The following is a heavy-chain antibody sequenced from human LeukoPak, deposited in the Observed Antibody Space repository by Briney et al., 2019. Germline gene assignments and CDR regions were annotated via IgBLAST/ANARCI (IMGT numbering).Heavy chain of an antibody. J-gene: IGHJ4*02. CDR1: GFTFSNFW. D-gene: IGHD3-3*01. CDR3: ATGQLWSSYYYDY. Sequence: GGSLRLSCAASGFTFSNFWMHWVRHAPGKGLVWVSRINSDGSSAIYADSVKGRLTISRNNAENTLYLQMNSLRAEDTAVYFCATGQLWSSYYYDYWGQGTLVTVSS. CDR2: INSDGSSA. V-gene: IGHV3-74*01.